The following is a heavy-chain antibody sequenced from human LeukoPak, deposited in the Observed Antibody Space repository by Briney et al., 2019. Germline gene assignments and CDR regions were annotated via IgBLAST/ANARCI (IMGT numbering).Heavy chain of an antibody. V-gene: IGHV5-51*01. Sequence: GESLKISCKASGYSFTTYWIGWVRQMSGKALEWMGIIYPSDSDTRYSQSFQGQVTISADKSISTAHLQWSSLKASDTAIYYCARLTQKVNGNFDYWGQGTLVTVSS. CDR1: GYSFTTYW. CDR2: IYPSDSDT. CDR3: ARLTQKVNGNFDY. D-gene: IGHD3-22*01. J-gene: IGHJ4*02.